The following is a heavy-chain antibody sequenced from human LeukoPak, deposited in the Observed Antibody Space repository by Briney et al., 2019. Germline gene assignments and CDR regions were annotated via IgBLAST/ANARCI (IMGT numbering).Heavy chain of an antibody. J-gene: IGHJ4*02. CDR3: ARAHYDSSGYSLYDY. CDR1: GYTFTGYY. D-gene: IGHD3-22*01. V-gene: IGHV1-2*02. Sequence: ASVKVSCKASGYTFTGYYMHWVRQSPGQGLYWMGWINPNSGGTNYAQKFQGRVTMTRDTSISTAYMELSRLRSDDTAVYYCARAHYDSSGYSLYDYWGQGTLVTVSS. CDR2: INPNSGGT.